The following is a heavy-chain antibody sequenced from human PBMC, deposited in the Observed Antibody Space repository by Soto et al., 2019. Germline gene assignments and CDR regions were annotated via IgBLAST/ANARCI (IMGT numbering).Heavy chain of an antibody. CDR1: GYTFTGYG. Sequence: ASVKVSCKASGYTFTGYGISWVRQAPGQGLEWMGWTSAYNGNTNYAQKLQGRVTMTTDTSTSTAYMELRSLRSDDTAVYYCASFCSGNAFDIWGQGTMVTVSS. CDR2: TSAYNGNT. CDR3: ASFCSGNAFDI. J-gene: IGHJ3*02. D-gene: IGHD2-15*01. V-gene: IGHV1-18*01.